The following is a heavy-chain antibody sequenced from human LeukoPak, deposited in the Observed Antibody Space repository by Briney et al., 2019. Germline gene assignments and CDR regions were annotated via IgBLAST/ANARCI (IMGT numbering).Heavy chain of an antibody. D-gene: IGHD3-22*01. Sequence: GGSLRLSCAASGFTFSSYSMNWVRQAPGKGLEWVSSISSSSSYIYYADSVKGRFTISRDNAKNSLYLQMNSLRAEDTAVYYCVRDLPDYYDSSGYYLGLDYWGQGTLVTVSS. V-gene: IGHV3-21*01. J-gene: IGHJ4*02. CDR2: ISSSSSYI. CDR3: VRDLPDYYDSSGYYLGLDY. CDR1: GFTFSSYS.